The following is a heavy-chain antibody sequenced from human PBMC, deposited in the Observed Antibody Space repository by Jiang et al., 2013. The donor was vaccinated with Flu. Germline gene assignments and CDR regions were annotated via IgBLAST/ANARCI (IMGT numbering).Heavy chain of an antibody. V-gene: IGHV1-46*01. Sequence: GSTSYAQKFQGRVTMTRDTSTSTVYMELSSLRSEDTAVYYCARDRGGGTGYWGQGTLVTVSS. D-gene: IGHD3-16*01. CDR2: GST. J-gene: IGHJ4*02. CDR3: ARDRGGGTGY.